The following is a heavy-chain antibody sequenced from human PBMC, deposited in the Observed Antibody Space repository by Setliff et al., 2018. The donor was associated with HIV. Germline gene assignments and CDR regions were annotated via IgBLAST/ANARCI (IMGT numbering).Heavy chain of an antibody. CDR3: ASARIPTGGTSTSFDY. Sequence: SETLSLTCTVSGGSISSGTYYWSWIRQPAGKGLEWIGHIYSTGNTNYNSSLKSRVTMSIETSENQFSLKLTSVTAADTAVYYCASARIPTGGTSTSFDYWGQGTLVTVSS. CDR2: IYSTGNT. CDR1: GGSISSGTYY. D-gene: IGHD1-1*01. J-gene: IGHJ4*02. V-gene: IGHV4-61*09.